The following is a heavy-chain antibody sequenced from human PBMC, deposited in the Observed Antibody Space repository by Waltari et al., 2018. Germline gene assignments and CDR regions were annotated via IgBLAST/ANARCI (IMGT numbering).Heavy chain of an antibody. Sequence: QVQLVESGGGMVQPGGSLGLSCAASGFSFSFYAMTWVRQVPGKGLEGVGIISYDGSREDYTDSVKGRFTIFRDNSRNTLYLQMNSLRAEDTAVYYCAKSDGGIKRWLQSDFDYWGQGTLVTVSS. CDR3: AKSDGGIKRWLQSDFDY. J-gene: IGHJ4*02. D-gene: IGHD3-16*01. V-gene: IGHV3-30*18. CDR2: ISYDGSRE. CDR1: GFSFSFYA.